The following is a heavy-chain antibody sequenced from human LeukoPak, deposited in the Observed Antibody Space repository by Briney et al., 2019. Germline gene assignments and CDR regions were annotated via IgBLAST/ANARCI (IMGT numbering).Heavy chain of an antibody. D-gene: IGHD5-24*01. V-gene: IGHV3-30*18. CDR2: ISYDGSNK. J-gene: IGHJ4*02. CDR3: AKDREMATIGSAGLDY. CDR1: GFTFSSYG. Sequence: GGSLRLSCAASGFTFSSYGMHWVRQAPGKGLEWVAVISYDGSNKYYADSVKGRFTISRDNSKSTLYLQMNSMRAEDTAVYYCAKDREMATIGSAGLDYWGQGTLVTVSS.